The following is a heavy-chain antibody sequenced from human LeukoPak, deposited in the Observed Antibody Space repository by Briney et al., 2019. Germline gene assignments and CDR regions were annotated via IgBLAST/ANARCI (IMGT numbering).Heavy chain of an antibody. D-gene: IGHD2-21*01. Sequence: GASVKVSCKASGYTFTSYGISWVRQAPGQGLGWMGWISASDGHTNNAQKFQGRLTMTTDTSTSTAYMELRSLRSDDTAVYFCARDQHTGSQKISDYWGQGTLVTVSS. V-gene: IGHV1-18*01. J-gene: IGHJ4*02. CDR2: ISASDGHT. CDR3: ARDQHTGSQKISDY. CDR1: GYTFTSYG.